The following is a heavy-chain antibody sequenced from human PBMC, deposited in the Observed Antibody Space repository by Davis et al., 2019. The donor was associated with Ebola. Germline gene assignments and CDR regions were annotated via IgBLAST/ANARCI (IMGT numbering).Heavy chain of an antibody. D-gene: IGHD3-10*01. Sequence: SVKVSCKASGYTFTSYGISWVRQAPGQGLEWMGRIIPILGIANYAQKFQGRVTITADKSTSTAYMELSSLRSEDTAVYYCARDPITMVRGVIMILGVWGQGTTVTVSS. V-gene: IGHV1-69*04. J-gene: IGHJ6*02. CDR2: IIPILGIA. CDR3: ARDPITMVRGVIMILGV. CDR1: GYTFTSYG.